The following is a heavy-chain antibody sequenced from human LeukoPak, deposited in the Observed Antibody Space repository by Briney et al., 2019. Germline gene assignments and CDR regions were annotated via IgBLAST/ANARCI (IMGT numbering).Heavy chain of an antibody. CDR3: ARDSGDGSGSYYPYGMDV. V-gene: IGHV3-21*01. CDR2: ISRSSIYI. Sequence: GGSLRLSCAASGFTVSNAYMSWVRQAPGKGLEWVSSISRSSIYIYYADSVKGRFTISRDNAENSLYLQMNSLRAEDTAVYYCARDSGDGSGSYYPYGMDVWGQGTTVTVSS. D-gene: IGHD3-10*01. J-gene: IGHJ6*02. CDR1: GFTVSNAY.